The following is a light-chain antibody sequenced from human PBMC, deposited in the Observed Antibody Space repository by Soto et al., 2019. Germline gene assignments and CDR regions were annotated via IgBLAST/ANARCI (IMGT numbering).Light chain of an antibody. Sequence: ALTQPPSASGSPGQSVTISCTGTSSDVGGYNYVSWYQQHPGKAPIVIIYEVSKRPSGGPDGFSGSKSGSTASLTVSGLQAEDEADYYRSSYSVTNIFVFGTGTKV. V-gene: IGLV2-8*01. J-gene: IGLJ1*01. CDR3: SSYSVTNIFV. CDR1: SSDVGGYNY. CDR2: EVS.